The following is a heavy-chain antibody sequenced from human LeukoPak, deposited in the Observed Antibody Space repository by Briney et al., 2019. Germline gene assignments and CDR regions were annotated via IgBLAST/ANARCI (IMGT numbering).Heavy chain of an antibody. J-gene: IGHJ4*02. V-gene: IGHV3-33*01. Sequence: GGSLRLSCAASGFTFSSYGMHWVRQAPGKGLEWVAVIWYDGSNKYYADSVKGRFTISRDNSKNTLYLQMNSLRAEDTAVYYCARDGRILGYCSSTSCPYYFDYWGQGTLVTVSS. CDR1: GFTFSSYG. CDR3: ARDGRILGYCSSTSCPYYFDY. D-gene: IGHD2-2*01. CDR2: IWYDGSNK.